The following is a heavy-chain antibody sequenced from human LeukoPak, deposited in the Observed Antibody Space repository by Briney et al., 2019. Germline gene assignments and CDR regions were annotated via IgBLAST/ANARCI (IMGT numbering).Heavy chain of an antibody. CDR2: ISWNSGSI. J-gene: IGHJ3*02. D-gene: IGHD1-26*01. Sequence: GGSLRLSCAASGFTFYDYAMHWVRQAPGKGLEWVSGISWNSGSIGYADSVKGRFTISRDNAKNSLYLQMNSLRAEDTALYYCAKDSGSYLGGAFDIWGQGTMVTVSS. CDR3: AKDSGSYLGGAFDI. V-gene: IGHV3-9*01. CDR1: GFTFYDYA.